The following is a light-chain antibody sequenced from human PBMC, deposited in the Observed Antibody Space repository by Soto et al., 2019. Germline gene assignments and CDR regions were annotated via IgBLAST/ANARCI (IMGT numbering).Light chain of an antibody. V-gene: IGLV2-14*02. CDR2: EVS. CDR3: TSYTSSTTLYV. Sequence: QSALTQPASVSGSPGQSITISCTGTSSDFGNYNLVSWYQQHPGKVPKLMIYEVSHRPSGVSNRFSGSKSGNTASLTISGLQAEDEADYYCTSYTSSTTLYVFGTGTKLTVL. J-gene: IGLJ1*01. CDR1: SSDFGNYNL.